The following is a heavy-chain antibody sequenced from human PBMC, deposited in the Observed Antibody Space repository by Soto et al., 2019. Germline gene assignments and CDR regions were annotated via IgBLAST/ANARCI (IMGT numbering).Heavy chain of an antibody. D-gene: IGHD3-3*01. J-gene: IGHJ6*02. Sequence: QVQLQESGPGLVEPSETLSLTCTVSGDSVSSGRYYWSWSRQPPGKGLEWIGEINHSGSTNYNPSLKSRVTISVDTSKNQFSLKLSSVTAADTAVYYCARESLFGVVHSLDVWGQGTTVTVSS. CDR2: INHSGST. V-gene: IGHV4-61*01. CDR1: GDSVSSGRYY. CDR3: ARESLFGVVHSLDV.